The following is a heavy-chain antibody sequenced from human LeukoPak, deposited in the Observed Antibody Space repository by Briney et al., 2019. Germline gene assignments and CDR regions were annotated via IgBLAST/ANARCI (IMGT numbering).Heavy chain of an antibody. Sequence: SETLSLTCTVSGGSLTDSSYYWGWIRQSPGAGLEWIGKIYLDGRTNYVPSLRSRVTISIDTSKNQFSLRLTSVTAADRAVYYCARSGIAAAGTDNWFDPWGQGTLVTVSS. V-gene: IGHV4-39*01. D-gene: IGHD6-13*01. CDR1: GGSLTDSSYY. CDR2: IYLDGRT. J-gene: IGHJ5*02. CDR3: ARSGIAAAGTDNWFDP.